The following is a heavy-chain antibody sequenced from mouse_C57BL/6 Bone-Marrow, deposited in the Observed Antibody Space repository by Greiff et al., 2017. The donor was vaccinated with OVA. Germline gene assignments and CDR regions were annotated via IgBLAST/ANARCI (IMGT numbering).Heavy chain of an antibody. V-gene: IGHV1-81*01. CDR3: ASHEKEKTAQATAWFAY. CDR1: GYTFTSYG. D-gene: IGHD3-2*02. CDR2: IYPRSGNT. J-gene: IGHJ3*01. Sequence: QVQLQQSGAELARPGASVKLSCKASGYTFTSYGISWVKQRPGQGLEWIGEIYPRSGNTYYNEKFKGKATLTADKSSSTAYMELRSLTSEDSAVYFLASHEKEKTAQATAWFAYWGQGTLVTVSA.